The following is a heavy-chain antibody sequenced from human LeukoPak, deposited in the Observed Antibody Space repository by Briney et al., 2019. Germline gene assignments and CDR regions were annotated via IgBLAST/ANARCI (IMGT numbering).Heavy chain of an antibody. V-gene: IGHV4-59*01. CDR3: SGGRVSSSTRYRTSYYFFYIDF. Sequence: SETLSLTCTVSDDSITMYYWTWSRQPPGKGLEWGGYCEHTGITKFNPSLNARVSRSRDTCNDFVSLSLRSVTAAGRGVDCFSGGRVSSSTRYRTSYYFFYIDFSGKGNTVTVSS. J-gene: IGHJ6*03. CDR2: CEHTGIT. CDR1: DDSITMYY. D-gene: IGHD1-1*01.